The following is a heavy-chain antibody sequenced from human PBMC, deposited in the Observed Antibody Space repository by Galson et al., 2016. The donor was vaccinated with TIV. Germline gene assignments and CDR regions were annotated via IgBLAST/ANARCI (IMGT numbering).Heavy chain of an antibody. D-gene: IGHD3-22*01. V-gene: IGHV3-21*01. Sequence: LSCAVSGFTFSSYSMNWVRQAPGKGLEWVASISTTSNYIYYADSVKGRFTISRDDAENTLYLQMDSLRAEDTAVYYCARGEAYYFDRSGKNGPYWGQGTQVTVSS. J-gene: IGHJ4*02. CDR3: ARGEAYYFDRSGKNGPY. CDR1: GFTFSSYS. CDR2: ISTTSNYI.